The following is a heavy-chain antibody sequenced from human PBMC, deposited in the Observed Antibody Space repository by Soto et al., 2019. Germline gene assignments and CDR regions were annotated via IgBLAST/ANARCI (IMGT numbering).Heavy chain of an antibody. CDR3: ANGSMAWLDPNWGDS. CDR1: GFTFDNYG. CDR2: ISWNSDKV. Sequence: EVQLVESGGRLVQPGRSLRLTCTVSGFTFDNYGMYWGRQAPGKGLEWVSGISWNSDKVGYADSVKGRFTISRDNAKKSLYLQMNSLRPEDTAFYYCANGSMAWLDPNWGDSWGQGTLVTVSS. D-gene: IGHD3-16*01. V-gene: IGHV3-9*01. J-gene: IGHJ4*02.